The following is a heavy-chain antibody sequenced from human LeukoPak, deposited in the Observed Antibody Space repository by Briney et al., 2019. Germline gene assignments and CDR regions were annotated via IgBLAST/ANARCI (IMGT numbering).Heavy chain of an antibody. CDR1: GYSFTTYW. D-gene: IGHD3-3*01. CDR3: ARQTSHVWSGDDDPFDI. CDR2: IYPGDSDT. J-gene: IGHJ3*02. V-gene: IGHV5-51*01. Sequence: GESLKISSKGSGYSFTTYWIAWVRQMPGKGLGWGGIIYPGDSDTRYSPSFQGHVTISADKSISTAYLQWSSLKASDTAMYYCARQTSHVWSGDDDPFDIWGRGTMVTVSS.